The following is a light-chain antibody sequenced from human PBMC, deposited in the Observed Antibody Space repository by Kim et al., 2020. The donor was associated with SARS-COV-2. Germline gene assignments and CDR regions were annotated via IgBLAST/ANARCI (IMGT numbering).Light chain of an antibody. CDR3: QQHYSYPPYT. Sequence: AIRMTQSPSSLSSSTGDRVTITCRASQGISSDLAWYQQKPGKAPKLLIYAASTLQSGVPSRFSGSGSGTDFTLTISCLQSEDFATYYCQQHYSYPPYTFGQGTKLEIK. V-gene: IGKV1-8*01. J-gene: IGKJ2*01. CDR2: AAS. CDR1: QGISSD.